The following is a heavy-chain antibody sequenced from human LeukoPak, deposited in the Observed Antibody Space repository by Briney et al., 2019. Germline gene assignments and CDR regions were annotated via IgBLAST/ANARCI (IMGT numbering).Heavy chain of an antibody. J-gene: IGHJ4*02. CDR3: ARGLRWYSYSDY. CDR1: GGSISSGDYY. V-gene: IGHV4-30-4*08. CDR2: IYYSGST. Sequence: SQTLSLTCSVSGGSISSGDYYWSWIRQPPGKGLEWIGYIYYSGSTYYNPSLKSRVSISVGTSKNQFSLKLSSVTATDTAVYYCARGLRWYSYSDYWGQGTLVTVSS. D-gene: IGHD4-23*01.